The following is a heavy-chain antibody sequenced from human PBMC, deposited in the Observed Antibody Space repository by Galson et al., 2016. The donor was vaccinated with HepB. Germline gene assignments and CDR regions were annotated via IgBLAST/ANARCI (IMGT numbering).Heavy chain of an antibody. CDR3: ARARYSSSWFGDFDY. J-gene: IGHJ4*02. CDR2: ISGNGDSR. D-gene: IGHD6-19*01. Sequence: SLRLSCAASGFTFSSYAMTWVRQAPGKGLEWVSAISGNGDSRYYADSVKGRFTISRDNSDNTLYLHMNSLRAEDTAVYYCARARYSSSWFGDFDYWGQGTLVIVSS. CDR1: GFTFSSYA. V-gene: IGHV3-23*01.